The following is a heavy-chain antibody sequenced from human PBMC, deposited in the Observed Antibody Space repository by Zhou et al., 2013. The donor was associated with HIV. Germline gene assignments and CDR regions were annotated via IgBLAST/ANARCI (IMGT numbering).Heavy chain of an antibody. Sequence: QVQLVQSGAEVKKPGSSVKVSCKASGGTFSSYAISWVRQAPGQGLEWMGGIIPIFGTANYAQKFQGRVTITTDESTSTAYMELSSLRSEDTAVYYCARCGYDFWSGHYYYYMDVWGKGTTVTVSS. CDR2: IIPIFGTA. CDR3: ARCGYDFWSGHYYYYMDV. V-gene: IGHV1-69*05. D-gene: IGHD3-3*01. J-gene: IGHJ6*03. CDR1: GGTFSSYA.